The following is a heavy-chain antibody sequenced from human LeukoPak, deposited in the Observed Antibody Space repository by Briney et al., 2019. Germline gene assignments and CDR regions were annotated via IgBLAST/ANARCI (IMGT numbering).Heavy chain of an antibody. CDR2: INHSGST. J-gene: IGHJ4*02. Sequence: SETLSLTCAVYGGSFSGYYWSWIRQPPGKGLEWIGEINHSGSTNYNPSLKSRVTISVDTSKNQFSLKLSSVTAADTAVYYCARLVAARDYWGQGTLVTVSS. V-gene: IGHV4-34*01. CDR1: GGSFSGYY. CDR3: ARLVAARDY. D-gene: IGHD6-6*01.